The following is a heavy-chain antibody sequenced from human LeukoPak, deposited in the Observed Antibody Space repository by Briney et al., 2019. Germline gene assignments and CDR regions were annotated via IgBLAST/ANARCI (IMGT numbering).Heavy chain of an antibody. Sequence: SETLSLTCTVSGGSISSSSYYWGWIRQPPGKGLEWIGSIYYSGSTYYNPSLKSRVTISVDTSKNQFSLRLSSVTAADTAIYYCARDLGYCSTASCYAWFDPWGHGTLVTVSS. J-gene: IGHJ5*02. CDR3: ARDLGYCSTASCYAWFDP. D-gene: IGHD2-2*01. CDR2: IYYSGST. CDR1: GGSISSSSYY. V-gene: IGHV4-39*07.